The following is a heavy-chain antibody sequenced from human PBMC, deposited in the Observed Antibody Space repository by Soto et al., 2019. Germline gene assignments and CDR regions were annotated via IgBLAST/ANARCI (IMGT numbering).Heavy chain of an antibody. V-gene: IGHV3-11*01. CDR3: ARGSGELDY. CDR2: ISGSGSNI. D-gene: IGHD3-16*01. Sequence: QVQLVESGGGLVKPGGSLRLSCAASGFTFSVYCMSWIRQAPGKGLEWVSYISGSGSNIYHADSVKGRFTVSRDNARNSLYLQTNSLRADDTGVYYCARGSGELDYWGQGTLVTVSS. CDR1: GFTFSVYC. J-gene: IGHJ4*02.